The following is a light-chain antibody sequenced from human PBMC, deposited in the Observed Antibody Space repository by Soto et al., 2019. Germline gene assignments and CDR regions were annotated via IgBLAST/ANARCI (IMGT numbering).Light chain of an antibody. CDR1: SSDIGAGYD. J-gene: IGLJ2*01. CDR3: QSYDSSLSGSGVV. Sequence: QSVLTQPPSVSGAPGQRVTISCSESSSDIGAGYDVHWYQQLPGTAPKLLIYGNSNRPSGVPDRFSGSKSGTSASLAITGLQAEDEADYYCQSYDSSLSGSGVVFGGGTKVTVL. CDR2: GNS. V-gene: IGLV1-40*01.